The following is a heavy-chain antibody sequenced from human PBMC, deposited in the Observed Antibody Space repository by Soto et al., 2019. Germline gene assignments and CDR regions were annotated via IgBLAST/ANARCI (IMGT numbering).Heavy chain of an antibody. CDR1: GGSINSNNYY. J-gene: IGHJ4*02. Sequence: SETLSLTCTVSGGSINSNNYYWAWIRQPPGKGLAWIASIYYDGSTYYNPSLKSRVTIAIDTSNNQFSLRLRSVTAADTAIYYCAKVVVAATRHPDFDSWGQETLVTVSS. CDR3: AKVVVAATRHPDFDS. V-gene: IGHV4-39*01. CDR2: IYYDGST. D-gene: IGHD2-15*01.